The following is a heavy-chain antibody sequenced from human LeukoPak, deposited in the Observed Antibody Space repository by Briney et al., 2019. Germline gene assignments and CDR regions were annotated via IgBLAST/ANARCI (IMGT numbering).Heavy chain of an antibody. V-gene: IGHV3-23*01. J-gene: IGHJ4*02. CDR2: ISDSGGST. Sequence: PGGSLRLSCAASGFTFSSYAMSWVRQAPGKGLEWVSAISDSGGSTYYADSVKGRFTISRDNSKNTLYLQMSSLRAEDTAVYSGPKDREGYSSSWPISYSDYWGQGTLVTVSS. CDR1: GFTFSSYA. CDR3: PKDREGYSSSWPISYSDY. D-gene: IGHD6-13*01.